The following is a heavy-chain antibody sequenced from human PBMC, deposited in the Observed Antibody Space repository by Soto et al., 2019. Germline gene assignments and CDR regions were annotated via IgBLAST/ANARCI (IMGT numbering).Heavy chain of an antibody. CDR3: AMGYCSSTSCYDAFDI. CDR1: GFTFSSYE. D-gene: IGHD2-2*01. CDR2: ISSSGSTI. Sequence: QLGGSLRLSCAASGFTFSSYEMNWVRQAPGKGLEWVSYISSSGSTIYYADSVKGRFTISRDNAKNSLYLQMNSLRAEDTAVYYCAMGYCSSTSCYDAFDIWGQGTMVTVSS. V-gene: IGHV3-48*03. J-gene: IGHJ3*02.